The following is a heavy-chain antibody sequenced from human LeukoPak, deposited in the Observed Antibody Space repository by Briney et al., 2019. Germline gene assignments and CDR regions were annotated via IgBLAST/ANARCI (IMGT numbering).Heavy chain of an antibody. CDR2: IYYSGST. Sequence: SETLSLTCTVSGGSISSSSYYWGWIRQPPGKGLEWIGNIYYSGSTYYNPSLKSRVTISVDTSKNQLSLKLSSVTAADTAVYYCARHSVVVVPAELDYWGQGTLVTVSS. J-gene: IGHJ4*02. CDR1: GGSISSSSYY. CDR3: ARHSVVVVPAELDY. D-gene: IGHD2-2*01. V-gene: IGHV4-39*01.